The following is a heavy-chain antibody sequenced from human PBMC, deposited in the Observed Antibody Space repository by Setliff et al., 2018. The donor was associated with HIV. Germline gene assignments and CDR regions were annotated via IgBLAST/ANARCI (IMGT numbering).Heavy chain of an antibody. CDR2: IYHSGST. V-gene: IGHV4-34*01. CDR3: ARGPQRLSGSSWSLFDY. CDR1: GGSFSDHN. J-gene: IGHJ4*02. D-gene: IGHD6-13*01. Sequence: SETLSLTCAVYGGSFSDHNWSWVRQPPGKGLEWIGEIYHSGSTNYNPSLKSRVTISVDTSKNQFSLKLSSVTAADTALYYCARGPQRLSGSSWSLFDYWGQGTLVTVSS.